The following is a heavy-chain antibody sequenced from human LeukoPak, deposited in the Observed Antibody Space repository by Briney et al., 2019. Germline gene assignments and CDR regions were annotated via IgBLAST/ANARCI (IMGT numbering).Heavy chain of an antibody. CDR3: ARVRFYGDYGSHFDY. J-gene: IGHJ4*02. CDR2: MNPNSGNT. CDR1: GYTFTGYY. V-gene: IGHV1-8*02. D-gene: IGHD4-17*01. Sequence: ASVKVSCKASGYTFTGYYMHWVRQAPGQGLEWMGWMNPNSGNTGYAQKFQGRVTMTRNTSISTAYMELSSLRSEDTAVYYCARVRFYGDYGSHFDYWGQGTLVTVSS.